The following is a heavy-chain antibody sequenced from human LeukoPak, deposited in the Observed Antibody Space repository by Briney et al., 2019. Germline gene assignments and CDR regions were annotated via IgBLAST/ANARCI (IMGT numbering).Heavy chain of an antibody. Sequence: SETLSLTCSVSGGSISIYYWTWIRQIPGKGLEWIGYIYYTGTTNYNPLFESRATISVDTSKNQLSLKLTSVTAADTAVYFCARGEDFERYYLAYWGQGTLVTVSS. CDR3: ARGEDFERYYLAY. D-gene: IGHD3-9*01. CDR1: GGSISIYY. J-gene: IGHJ4*02. V-gene: IGHV4-59*01. CDR2: IYYTGTT.